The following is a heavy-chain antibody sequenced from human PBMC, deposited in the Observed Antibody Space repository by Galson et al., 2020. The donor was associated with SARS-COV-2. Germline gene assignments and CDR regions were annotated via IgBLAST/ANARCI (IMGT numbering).Heavy chain of an antibody. J-gene: IGHJ4*02. CDR2: IYPGDSDT. CDR3: ERQSRSRSSIDY. CDR1: GSSFTNYW. Sequence: KIGESLKISCKASGSSFTNYWIGWVRQLPGKGLEWMWIIYPGDSDTNYSPSFQGQVTISADKSISTAYLQWSSVKASDTARYYCERQSRSRSSIDYWGQGTLVTVSS. D-gene: IGHD6-6*01. V-gene: IGHV5-51*01.